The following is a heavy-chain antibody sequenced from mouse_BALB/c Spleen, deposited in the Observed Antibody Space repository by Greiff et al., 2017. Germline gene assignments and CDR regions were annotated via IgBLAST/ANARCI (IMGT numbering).Heavy chain of an antibody. V-gene: IGHV14-1*02. CDR3: ARDYGSSRAY. J-gene: IGHJ3*01. CDR1: GFNIKDYY. Sequence: EVQVVESGAELVRPGALVKLSCTASGFNIKDYYMHWVKQRPEQGLEWIGWFDPENGNTIYDPKFQGKASITADTSSNTAYLQLSSLTSEDTAVYYCARDYGSSRAYWGQGTLVTVSA. D-gene: IGHD1-1*01. CDR2: FDPENGNT.